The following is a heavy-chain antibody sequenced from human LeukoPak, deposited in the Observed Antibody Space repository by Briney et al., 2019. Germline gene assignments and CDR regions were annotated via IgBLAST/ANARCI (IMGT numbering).Heavy chain of an antibody. CDR3: ARTLTLPNWFDP. D-gene: IGHD2-21*02. V-gene: IGHV1-46*01. J-gene: IGHJ5*02. CDR2: INPSGGST. Sequence: GASVKVSCKASGYTFTSYYLHWVRQAPGQGLEWMGIINPSGGSTSYAQKFQGRVTMTRDTSTSTAYMELSSLRSEDTAVYYCARTLTLPNWFDPWGQGTLVTVSS. CDR1: GYTFTSYY.